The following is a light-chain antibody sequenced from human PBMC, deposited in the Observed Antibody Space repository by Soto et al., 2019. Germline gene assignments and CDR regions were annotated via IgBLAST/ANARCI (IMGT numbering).Light chain of an antibody. Sequence: EIVMTQSPATLSVSPGERATLSCRASQSVSSNLAWYQQKPGQAPRLLIYGASTRATSIPARFSGSGSGTEFTLTIRSRQSEDGAVYYCEQYNNWPPLTFGGGTKVEIK. CDR3: EQYNNWPPLT. CDR1: QSVSSN. CDR2: GAS. J-gene: IGKJ4*01. V-gene: IGKV3-15*01.